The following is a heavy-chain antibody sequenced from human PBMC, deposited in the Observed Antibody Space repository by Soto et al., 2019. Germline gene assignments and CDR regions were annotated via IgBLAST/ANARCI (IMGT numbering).Heavy chain of an antibody. Sequence: GGSLRLSCAASGFTISSYGMHWVRQAPGKGLEWVAVIWYDGSNKYYADSVKGRFTISRDNSKNTLYLQMNSLRAEDTAVYYCARERGYSVNFDYWGQGTLVTVSS. CDR1: GFTISSYG. V-gene: IGHV3-33*01. CDR3: ARERGYSVNFDY. J-gene: IGHJ4*02. D-gene: IGHD5-12*01. CDR2: IWYDGSNK.